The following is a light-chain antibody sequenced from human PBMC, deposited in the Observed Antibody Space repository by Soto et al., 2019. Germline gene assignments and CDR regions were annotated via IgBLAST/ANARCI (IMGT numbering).Light chain of an antibody. J-gene: IGKJ1*01. CDR3: QQYYSFPWT. CDR2: AAS. V-gene: IGKV1D-8*01. Sequence: VIWMTQSPSLLSASTGDRVTISCRMSLSISSYLAWYQQKPGKAPELLIYAASTLQSGVPSRFSGSGSGTDFTLTISCLQSEDFATYYCQQYYSFPWTFGQGTKVEIK. CDR1: LSISSY.